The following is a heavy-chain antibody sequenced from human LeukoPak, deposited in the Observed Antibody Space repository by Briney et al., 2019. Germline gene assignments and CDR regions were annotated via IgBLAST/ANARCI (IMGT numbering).Heavy chain of an antibody. J-gene: IGHJ4*02. CDR1: GGSISSYH. CDR2: IYYSGST. Sequence: SETLSLTCTVSGGSISSYHWSWIRQPPGKGLEWIGYIYYSGSTNYNPSLKSRVTISVDTSKNQFSLKLSSVTAADTAVYYCARSTYYYDSSGYYQFDYGGQGTLVTVSS. CDR3: ARSTYYYDSSGYYQFDY. D-gene: IGHD3-22*01. V-gene: IGHV4-59*01.